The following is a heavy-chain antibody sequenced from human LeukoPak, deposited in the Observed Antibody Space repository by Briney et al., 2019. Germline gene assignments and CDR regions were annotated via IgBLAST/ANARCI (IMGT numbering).Heavy chain of an antibody. CDR1: GGSISSYY. J-gene: IGHJ4*02. V-gene: IGHV4-59*01. D-gene: IGHD3-22*01. Sequence: SETLSLTCTVSGGSISSYYWSWIRQPPGKGLEWIGYIYYSGSTNYNPSLKSRVTISVDTSKNQFSLKLSSVTAADTAVYYCAREGRRYYDSSGYYVYYFDYWGQGTLVTVSS. CDR3: AREGRRYYDSSGYYVYYFDY. CDR2: IYYSGST.